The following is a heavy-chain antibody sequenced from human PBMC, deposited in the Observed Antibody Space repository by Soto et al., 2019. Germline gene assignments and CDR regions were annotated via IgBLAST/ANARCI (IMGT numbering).Heavy chain of an antibody. J-gene: IGHJ6*02. Sequence: ASVKVSCKASGYTFTSYYMHWVRQAPGQGLEWMGIINPSSDSTSYAQKFQGRVTMTRDTSASTVYMELSSLRSEDTAVYYCARGRGFWSGYRYYYYGMDVWGQGTTVTVSS. CDR2: INPSSDST. CDR3: ARGRGFWSGYRYYYYGMDV. V-gene: IGHV1-46*01. CDR1: GYTFTSYY. D-gene: IGHD3-3*01.